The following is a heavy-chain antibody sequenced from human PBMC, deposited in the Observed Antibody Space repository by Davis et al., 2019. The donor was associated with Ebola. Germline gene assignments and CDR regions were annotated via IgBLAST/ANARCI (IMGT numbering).Heavy chain of an antibody. CDR2: ISWNSGSI. Sequence: SLKISCAASGFTFDDCAMHWVRQAPGKGLEWVSGISWNSGSIGYADSVKGRFTISRDNAKNSLYLQMNSLRAEDTALYYCAKTRGGYYYYGMDVWGQGTTVTVSS. J-gene: IGHJ6*02. V-gene: IGHV3-9*01. CDR1: GFTFDDCA. CDR3: AKTRGGYYYYGMDV. D-gene: IGHD3-10*01.